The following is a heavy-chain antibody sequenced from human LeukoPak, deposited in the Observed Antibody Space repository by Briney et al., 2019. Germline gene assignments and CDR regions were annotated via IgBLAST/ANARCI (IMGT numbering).Heavy chain of an antibody. V-gene: IGHV4-34*01. CDR2: INHSGTT. J-gene: IGHJ4*02. CDR3: AFDTSGGGY. CDR1: GGSFNSYY. D-gene: IGHD6-19*01. Sequence: PSETLSLTCAVYGGSFNSYYWNWIRQPPGKGLEWIGEINHSGTTNYNPSLKSRVTISVDTSKNQFSLKLNSVTAVDTAVYYCAFDTSGGGYWGQGTLVTVSS.